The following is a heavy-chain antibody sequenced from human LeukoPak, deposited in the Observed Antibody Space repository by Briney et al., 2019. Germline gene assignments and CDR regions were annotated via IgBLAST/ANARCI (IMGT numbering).Heavy chain of an antibody. CDR2: ISYDGSNK. Sequence: GRSLRLSCAASGFTFSSYGMHWVRQAPGKGLEWVAVISYDGSNKYYADSVKGRFTISRDNSKNTLYLQMNSLRAEDTAVYYCAREGYNWNDVSRYYGMDVWGQGTTVTVSS. CDR3: AREGYNWNDVSRYYGMDV. J-gene: IGHJ6*02. CDR1: GFTFSSYG. D-gene: IGHD1-1*01. V-gene: IGHV3-30*03.